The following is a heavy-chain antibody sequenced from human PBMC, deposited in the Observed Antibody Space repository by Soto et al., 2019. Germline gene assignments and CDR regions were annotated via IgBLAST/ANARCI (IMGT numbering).Heavy chain of an antibody. J-gene: IGHJ5*02. D-gene: IGHD1-26*01. CDR1: KFTFNNYA. Sequence: EVQLLESGGGLVQPGGSLRLSCAASKFTFNNYAMSWVRQAPGKGLVWVSAISGSGYHTYYADSVKGLFTISRDNSKNTLYLQMNSLRAEDTALYYCAKDPADVVRESNWFDPWGQGTLVTVSS. V-gene: IGHV3-23*01. CDR3: AKDPADVVRESNWFDP. CDR2: ISGSGYHT.